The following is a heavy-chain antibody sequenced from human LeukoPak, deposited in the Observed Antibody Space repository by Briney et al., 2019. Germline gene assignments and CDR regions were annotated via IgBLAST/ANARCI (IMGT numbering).Heavy chain of an antibody. J-gene: IGHJ4*02. CDR3: ARDYYGSGTYYKDY. CDR1: GYTFTAYY. CDR2: IHPNSGGT. D-gene: IGHD3-10*01. V-gene: IGHV1-2*02. Sequence: GASVKVSCKASGYTFTAYYLHWVRQAPGQGLEWMGWIHPNSGGTNYAQNFQGRVSMTTDTSISTVYMELSRLRSDDTAVYYCARDYYGSGTYYKDYCGQGTLVTVSS.